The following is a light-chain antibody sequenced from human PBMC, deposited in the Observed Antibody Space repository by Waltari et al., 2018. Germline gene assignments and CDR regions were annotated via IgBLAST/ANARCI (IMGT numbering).Light chain of an antibody. CDR2: LNSDRSH. Sequence: QLVLTQSPSAAASLGASVKLTCTLSSGHSSYASAWTHHQPEKGPRYLMKLNSDRSHSKGDGIPDRFSGSSSGAERYLTISSLQSEDEADYYCQTWGTGSWVFGGGTKLTVL. CDR3: QTWGTGSWV. CDR1: SGHSSYA. J-gene: IGLJ3*02. V-gene: IGLV4-69*01.